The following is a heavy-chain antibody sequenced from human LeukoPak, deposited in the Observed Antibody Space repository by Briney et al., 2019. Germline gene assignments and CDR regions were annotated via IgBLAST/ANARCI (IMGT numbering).Heavy chain of an antibody. Sequence: SETLSLTCTVSGYSISSGYYWGWIRQPPGKGLEWIGSIYHSGSTYYNPSLKSRVTISVDTSKNQFSLKLSSVTAADTAVYYCARVVGWFGELVLPYYFDYWGQGTLVTVSS. D-gene: IGHD3-10*01. CDR3: ARVVGWFGELVLPYYFDY. J-gene: IGHJ4*02. V-gene: IGHV4-38-2*02. CDR2: IYHSGST. CDR1: GYSISSGYY.